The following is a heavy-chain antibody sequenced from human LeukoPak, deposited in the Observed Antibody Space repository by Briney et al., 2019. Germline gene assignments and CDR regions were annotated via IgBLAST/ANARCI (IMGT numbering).Heavy chain of an antibody. Sequence: AGGSLRLSCAASGFTFSSYSMNWVRQAPGKGLEWGSSISSSSSYIYYADPVKVRFTISRTNSTTTLYLHRNSLRAEDTAVYYCAKDGKISSSYIYYYMDVWGKGTTVTISS. CDR3: AKDGKISSSYIYYYMDV. CDR2: ISSSSSYI. J-gene: IGHJ6*03. V-gene: IGHV3-21*01. CDR1: GFTFSSYS. D-gene: IGHD6-13*01.